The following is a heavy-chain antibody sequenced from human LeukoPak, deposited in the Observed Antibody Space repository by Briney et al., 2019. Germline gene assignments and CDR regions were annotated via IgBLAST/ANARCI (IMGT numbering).Heavy chain of an antibody. J-gene: IGHJ4*02. CDR3: ARDKTSTSCYGDCGLDY. D-gene: IGHD2-2*01. CDR1: GYTFTSYG. CDR2: ISAYNGNT. V-gene: IGHV1-18*01. Sequence: ASVKVSCKASGYTFTSYGISWVRQAPGQGLEWMGWISAYNGNTNYAQKLQGRVTMTTDTSTSTAYMELRSLRSDDTAVYYCARDKTSTSCYGDCGLDYWGQGTLVTVSS.